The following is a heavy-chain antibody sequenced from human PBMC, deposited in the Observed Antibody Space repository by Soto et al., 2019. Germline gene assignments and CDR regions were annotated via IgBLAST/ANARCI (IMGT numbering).Heavy chain of an antibody. V-gene: IGHV5-10-1*01. Sequence: PGESLKISCKGSGYSFTSYWISWVRQMPGKGLEWMGRIDPSDSYTNYSPSFQGHVTISADKSISTAYLQWSSLKASDTAMYYCAYYASRDWIANRVADTYYYYYGMDVWRQRTTVTVSS. CDR3: AYYASRDWIANRVADTYYYYYGMDV. CDR2: IDPSDSYT. CDR1: GYSFTSYW. D-gene: IGHD2-2*01. J-gene: IGHJ6*02.